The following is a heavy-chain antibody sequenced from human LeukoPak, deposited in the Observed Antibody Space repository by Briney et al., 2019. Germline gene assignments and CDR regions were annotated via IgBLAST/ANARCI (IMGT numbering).Heavy chain of an antibody. J-gene: IGHJ3*01. D-gene: IGHD4-11*01. V-gene: IGHV5-51*01. Sequence: GESLTISFRLSGFSSTTYWIAWVRQMPGKGLEWMGVIQPDDSDTTYSPSFQGQVSISADKSIDTAFLHWSSLEASDTAVYYCARPLFSSNYKAFDLWGQGTLVTVSS. CDR3: ARPLFSSNYKAFDL. CDR1: GFSSTTYW. CDR2: IQPDDSDT.